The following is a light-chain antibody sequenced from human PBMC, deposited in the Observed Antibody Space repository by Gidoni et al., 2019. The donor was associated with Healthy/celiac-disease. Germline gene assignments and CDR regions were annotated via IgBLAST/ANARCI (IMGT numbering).Light chain of an antibody. V-gene: IGKV1-39*01. CDR1: QSISSY. CDR3: QQSYSTPPT. J-gene: IGKJ2*01. Sequence: DLQMTRSPSSLSASVGDRVTITCRARQSISSYLNWYQQKPGKAPKLLIYAASSLQSVVPSRCSGSGAGTDFTLTISSLQPEYFATYYCQQSYSTPPTFGQGTKLEIK. CDR2: AAS.